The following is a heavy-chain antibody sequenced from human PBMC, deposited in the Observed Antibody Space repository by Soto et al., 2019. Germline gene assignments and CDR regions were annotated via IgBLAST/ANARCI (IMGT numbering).Heavy chain of an antibody. V-gene: IGHV4-30-2*01. CDR1: GGSISSGVYS. Sequence: QLQLQESGSGLVKPSQTLSLTCAVSGGSISSGVYSWSWARLPPGKGLEWIGYIFQSGSTYYTPSLKGRVTISIDKSKNQFSLNLTSVTAADTAVYYCARYNIAIRGFEPRGQGTLVTVSS. J-gene: IGHJ5*02. D-gene: IGHD1-20*01. CDR3: ARYNIAIRGFEP. CDR2: IFQSGST.